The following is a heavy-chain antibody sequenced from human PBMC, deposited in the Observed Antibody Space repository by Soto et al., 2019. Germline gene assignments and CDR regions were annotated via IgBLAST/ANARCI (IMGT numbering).Heavy chain of an antibody. CDR2: ISGSGGST. CDR1: GFTFSSYA. CDR3: AKHYQQLVYYYYCMDV. Sequence: GGSLRLSCAASGFTFSSYAMSWVRQAPGKGLEWVSAISGSGGSTYYADSVKGRFTISRDNSKNTLYLQMNSLRAEDTAVYYCAKHYQQLVYYYYCMDVWGQGTTVTVSS. V-gene: IGHV3-23*01. J-gene: IGHJ6*02. D-gene: IGHD6-13*01.